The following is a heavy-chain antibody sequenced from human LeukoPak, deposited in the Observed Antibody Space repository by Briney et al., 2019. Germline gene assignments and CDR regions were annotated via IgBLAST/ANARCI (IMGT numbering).Heavy chain of an antibody. J-gene: IGHJ4*02. CDR1: GDSINSYH. V-gene: IGHV4-4*07. CDR2: IHMSGST. D-gene: IGHD3-22*01. CDR3: ARDDSSRDDSGGYHY. Sequence: SETLSLTCTVSGDSINSYHWSWIRQPAGKGLEWIGRIHMSGSTNYNPSLRRRVAISMDNSKNQFSLKLKSLTAADTAVYYCARDDSSRDDSGGYHYWGQGTLVTISS.